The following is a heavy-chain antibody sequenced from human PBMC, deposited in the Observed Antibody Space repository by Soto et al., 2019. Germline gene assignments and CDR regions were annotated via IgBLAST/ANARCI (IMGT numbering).Heavy chain of an antibody. CDR1: GFTFSNAW. V-gene: IGHV3-15*01. CDR2: IKSKSDGGTT. Sequence: PGGSLRLSCAAFGFTFSNAWMSWVREAAGRGLEWGGRIKSKSDGGTTEYAAPVKGRFTISRDDSRNTLYLQMNSLKTEDTAGYYCTTGGKLERFYYYYCMDVWGKGTTVTVSS. J-gene: IGHJ6*03. CDR3: TTGGKLERFYYYYCMDV. D-gene: IGHD1-1*01.